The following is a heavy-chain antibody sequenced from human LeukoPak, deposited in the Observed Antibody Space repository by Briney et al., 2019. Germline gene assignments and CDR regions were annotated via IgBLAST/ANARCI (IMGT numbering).Heavy chain of an antibody. CDR3: ARIHCSGGSCYPDFDY. CDR1: GYTFTSYG. CDR2: ISAYNGNT. D-gene: IGHD2-15*01. Sequence: ASVEVSCKASGYTFTSYGISWVRQAPGQGLEWMGWISAYNGNTNYAQKLQGRVTMTTDTSTSTAYMELRSLRSDDTAVYYCARIHCSGGSCYPDFDYWGQGTLVTVSS. V-gene: IGHV1-18*01. J-gene: IGHJ4*02.